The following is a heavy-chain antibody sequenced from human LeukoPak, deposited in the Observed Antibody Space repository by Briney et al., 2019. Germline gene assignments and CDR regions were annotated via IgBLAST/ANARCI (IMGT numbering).Heavy chain of an antibody. D-gene: IGHD3-10*01. V-gene: IGHV1-69*13. Sequence: GASVKVSCRASGGTFSSYAISWVRQAPGQGLGWMGGIIPIFGTANYAQKFQGRVTIAADESTSTAYMELSSLRSEDTAVYYCARARYYGSGRNFDYWGQGTLVTVSS. CDR1: GGTFSSYA. CDR2: IIPIFGTA. CDR3: ARARYYGSGRNFDY. J-gene: IGHJ4*02.